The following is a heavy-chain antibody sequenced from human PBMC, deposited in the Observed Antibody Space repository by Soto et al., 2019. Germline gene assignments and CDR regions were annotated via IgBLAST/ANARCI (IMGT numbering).Heavy chain of an antibody. CDR1: GGSISSYY. D-gene: IGHD2-15*01. CDR2: IYYSGST. V-gene: IGHV4-59*01. Sequence: QVQLQESGPGLVKPSETLSLTCTVSGGSISSYYWSWIRQPPGKGLEWIGYIYYSGSTNYNPSRKSRVTISVDTSKNQFSLKLSSVTAADTAVYYCAREGVVVVVAATRHDAFDIWGQGTMVTVSS. CDR3: AREGVVVVVAATRHDAFDI. J-gene: IGHJ3*02.